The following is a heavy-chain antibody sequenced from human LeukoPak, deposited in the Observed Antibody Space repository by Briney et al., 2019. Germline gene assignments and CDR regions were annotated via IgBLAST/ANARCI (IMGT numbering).Heavy chain of an antibody. V-gene: IGHV4-39*01. CDR3: ARLYYYDSRGYYGRGIDN. CDR2: IYYSGST. J-gene: IGHJ4*02. D-gene: IGHD3-22*01. CDR1: GFTFSGYSMN. Sequence: PGGSLRLSCAASGFTFSGYSMNWVRQPPGKGLEWIGSIYYSGSTYYNPSLKSRVTISVDTSKNQFSLKLSSVTAADTAVYYCARLYYYDSRGYYGRGIDNWGQGTLVTVSS.